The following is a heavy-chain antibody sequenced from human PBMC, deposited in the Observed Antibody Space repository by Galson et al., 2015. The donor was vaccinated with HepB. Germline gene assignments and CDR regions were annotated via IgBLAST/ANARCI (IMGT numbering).Heavy chain of an antibody. J-gene: IGHJ6*02. V-gene: IGHV3-33*06. CDR2: IWYDASKN. CDR3: AKDLSMEV. CDR1: GFTFRNYG. Sequence: SLRLSCAASGFTFRNYGMHWVRQSPGKGLEWLAYIWYDASKNYHADSVKGRFIISRDNFKNTVFLQMNSLRVEDTALYSCAKDLSMEVWGQGTTVTVSS.